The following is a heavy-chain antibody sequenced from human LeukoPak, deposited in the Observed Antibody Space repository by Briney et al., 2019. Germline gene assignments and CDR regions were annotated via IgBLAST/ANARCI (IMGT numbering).Heavy chain of an antibody. CDR2: IYYSGST. J-gene: IGHJ4*02. CDR1: GGSISSSSHY. V-gene: IGHV4-39*01. CDR3: ARHKTPNSSGWLYYFDY. Sequence: SETLSLTGTVSGGSISSSSHYWGWIRQPPGKGLEWIGSIYYSGSTYYNPSLKSRVTISVDTSKNQFSLKLSSVTAADTAVYYCARHKTPNSSGWLYYFDYWGQGTLVTVSS. D-gene: IGHD6-19*01.